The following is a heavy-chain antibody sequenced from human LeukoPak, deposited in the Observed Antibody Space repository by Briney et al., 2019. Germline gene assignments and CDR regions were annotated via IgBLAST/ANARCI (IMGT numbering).Heavy chain of an antibody. CDR1: GFTFSTYA. CDR3: AKDRARGGTTDFDY. CDR2: ISGSADST. J-gene: IGHJ4*02. Sequence: GGSLRLSCAASGFTFSTYAMSWVRQAPGKGLEWVSAISGSADSTYYADSVKGQFAISRDNSKNTLYLQMNSLRAEDTAAYFCAKDRARGGTTDFDYWGQGTLVTVSS. V-gene: IGHV3-23*01. D-gene: IGHD1-7*01.